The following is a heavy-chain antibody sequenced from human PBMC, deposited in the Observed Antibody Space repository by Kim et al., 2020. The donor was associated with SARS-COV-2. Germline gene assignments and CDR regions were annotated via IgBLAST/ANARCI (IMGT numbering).Heavy chain of an antibody. D-gene: IGHD6-6*01. CDR3: ARDGSIAARSDY. V-gene: IGHV1-18*01. Sequence: NYAQKLEGRVTMPTDTSTSKAYMGLRSLRSDDTAVYYCARDGSIAARSDYWGQGTLVTVSS. J-gene: IGHJ4*02.